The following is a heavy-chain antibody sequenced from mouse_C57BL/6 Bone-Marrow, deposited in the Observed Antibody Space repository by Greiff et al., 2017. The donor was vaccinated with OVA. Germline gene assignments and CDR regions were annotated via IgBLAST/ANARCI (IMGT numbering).Heavy chain of an antibody. CDR3: TRVGRLDY. V-gene: IGHV1-15*01. CDR2: IDPETGGT. D-gene: IGHD4-1*01. CDR1: GYTFTDYE. Sequence: QVHVKQSGAELVRPGASVTLSCKASGYTFTDYEMHWVKQTPVHGLEWIGAIDPETGGTAYNQKFKGKAILTADKSSSTAYMELRSLTSEDSAVYYCTRVGRLDYWGQGTTLTVSS. J-gene: IGHJ2*01.